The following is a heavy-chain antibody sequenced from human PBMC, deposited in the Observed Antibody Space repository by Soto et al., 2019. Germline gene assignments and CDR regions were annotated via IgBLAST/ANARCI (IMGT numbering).Heavy chain of an antibody. CDR2: TNPSGGST. CDR1: GYTFTSYC. V-gene: IGHV1-46*03. D-gene: IGHD4-17*01. CDR3: AITLYGDYDVVFGAFDI. Sequence: ASVKVSCKASGYTFTSYCMHWVRQAPGQGLEWMGITNPSGGSTSYAQKFQGRVTMTRDTSTSTVYMELSSLRSEDTAVYYCAITLYGDYDVVFGAFDIWGQGTMVTVSS. J-gene: IGHJ3*02.